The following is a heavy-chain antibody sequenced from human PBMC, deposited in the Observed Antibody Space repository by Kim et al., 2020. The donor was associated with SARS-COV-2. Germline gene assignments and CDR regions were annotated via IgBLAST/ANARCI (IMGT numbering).Heavy chain of an antibody. CDR1: GGSFSGYY. V-gene: IGHV4-34*01. CDR2: INHSGST. CDR3: AISDEDFPLFQH. J-gene: IGHJ1*01. D-gene: IGHD1-26*01. Sequence: SETLSLTCAVYGGSFSGYYWSWIRQPPGKGLEWIGEINHSGSTNYNPSLKSRVTISVDTSKNQFSLKLSSVTAADTAVYYCAISDEDFPLFQHWGQGTLVTVSS.